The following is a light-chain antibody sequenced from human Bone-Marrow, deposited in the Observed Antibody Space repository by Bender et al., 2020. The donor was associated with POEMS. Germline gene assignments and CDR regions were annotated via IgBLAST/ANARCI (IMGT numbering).Light chain of an antibody. J-gene: IGLJ3*02. Sequence: QSALTQPASVSGSPGQSITISCTGTSSDVGGHNYVSWHQQHPGKAPKLMIYDVNNRPSGVSDRFSGSKSGNTASLTISALQAEDEADYYCSSYTSRSTRVFGGGTKLTVL. CDR2: DVN. V-gene: IGLV2-14*01. CDR1: SSDVGGHNY. CDR3: SSYTSRSTRV.